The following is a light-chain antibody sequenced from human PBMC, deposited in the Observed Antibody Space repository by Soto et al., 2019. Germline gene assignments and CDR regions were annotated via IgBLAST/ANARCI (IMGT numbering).Light chain of an antibody. CDR2: DVS. Sequence: DIQMTQSPSTLPASVGDRVTISCRASQTVERWLAWYQQKPGKAPKLLISDVSSLERGVPSRFSGSGSATEFTLTISSLQPDDFATYFCQQAHSFPITFGQGTRLEIK. CDR3: QQAHSFPIT. V-gene: IGKV1-5*01. J-gene: IGKJ5*01. CDR1: QTVERW.